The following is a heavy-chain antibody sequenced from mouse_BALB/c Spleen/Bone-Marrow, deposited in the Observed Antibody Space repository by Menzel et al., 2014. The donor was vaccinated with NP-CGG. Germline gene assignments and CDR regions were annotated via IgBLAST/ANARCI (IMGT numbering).Heavy chain of an antibody. CDR2: INPSNGRT. Sequence: SGAELMKPGASVKLSCKASGYTFTSYWMHWVKQRPRQGLEWIGEINPSNGRTNYNEKFKSKATLTVDKSSSTAYMQLSSLTSEDSAVYYCARRTTTVVATDYWGQGTTLTVSS. CDR3: ARRTTTVVATDY. V-gene: IGHV1S81*02. J-gene: IGHJ2*01. D-gene: IGHD1-1*01. CDR1: GYTFTSYW.